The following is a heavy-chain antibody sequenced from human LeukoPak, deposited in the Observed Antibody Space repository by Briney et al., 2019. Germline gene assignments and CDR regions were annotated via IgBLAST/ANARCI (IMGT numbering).Heavy chain of an antibody. J-gene: IGHJ6*02. CDR2: IYPGDSDT. V-gene: IGHV5-51*01. CDR3: ARQYDSSGYDYPAYYYYGMDV. D-gene: IGHD3-22*01. CDR1: GYIFTSYW. Sequence: GESLKISCKGSGYIFTSYWIGWVRQMPGKGLEWMGIIYPGDSDTRYSPSFQGQVTISADKSISTAYLQWSSLKASDTAMYYCARQYDSSGYDYPAYYYYGMDVWGQGTTVTVSS.